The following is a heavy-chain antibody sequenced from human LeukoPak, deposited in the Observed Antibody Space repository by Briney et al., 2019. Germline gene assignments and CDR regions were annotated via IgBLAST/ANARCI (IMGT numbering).Heavy chain of an antibody. Sequence: ASVKVSCKVSGYTLTDLSMHWVRQAPGKGLEWMGGFDPEDGETIYAQKFQGRVTMTEDTSTDTAYMELSSLRSEDTAVYYCATLLVAGPPRRYYYYYGMDVWGQGTTVTVSS. CDR3: ATLLVAGPPRRYYYYYGMDV. V-gene: IGHV1-24*01. CDR2: FDPEDGET. J-gene: IGHJ6*02. D-gene: IGHD6-19*01. CDR1: GYTLTDLS.